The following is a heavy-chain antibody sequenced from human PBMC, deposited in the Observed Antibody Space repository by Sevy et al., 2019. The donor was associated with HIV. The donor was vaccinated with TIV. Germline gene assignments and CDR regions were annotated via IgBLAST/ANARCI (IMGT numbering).Heavy chain of an antibody. J-gene: IGHJ3*01. Sequence: SETLSLTCTVSGGSIRRYYWIWIRQPPGKGLEWIGYIYNSGNTNYNPSLKSRVTISVDTSKNQFSLRLSSVTAVDTAVYYCARVFDSEGAFDLWGQGTMVTVSS. CDR3: ARVFDSEGAFDL. V-gene: IGHV4-59*13. CDR2: IYNSGNT. CDR1: GGSIRRYY. D-gene: IGHD2-21*01.